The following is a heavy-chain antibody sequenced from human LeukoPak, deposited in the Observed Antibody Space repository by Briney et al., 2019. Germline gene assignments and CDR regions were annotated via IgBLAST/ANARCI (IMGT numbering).Heavy chain of an antibody. J-gene: IGHJ5*02. CDR2: ISGGGESR. D-gene: IGHD2-15*01. Sequence: GASLRLSCAGSGFSFGSFAMSWVRQAPGKGLEWVSAISGGGESRYYADSVKGRFTISRDNSKNTLYLQMNSLRAEDTAVYYCAREWGGYCSGGSCYFRNNWFDPWGQGTLVTVSS. CDR3: AREWGGYCSGGSCYFRNNWFDP. V-gene: IGHV3-23*01. CDR1: GFSFGSFA.